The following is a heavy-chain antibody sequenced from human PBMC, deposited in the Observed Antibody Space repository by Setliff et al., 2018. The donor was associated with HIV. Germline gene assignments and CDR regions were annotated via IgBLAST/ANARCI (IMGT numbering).Heavy chain of an antibody. CDR1: GGSISNGYYY. D-gene: IGHD3-9*01. V-gene: IGHV4-61*09. CDR2: IYTSGSS. J-gene: IGHJ4*02. CDR3: ARGEPVDILTGYFDY. Sequence: SETLSLTCTVSGGSISNGYYYWSWIRQPAGKGLEWIGHIYTSGSSNYNPSLKSRVTISGDTSKRQFSLKMSSVTAADTAVYYCARGEPVDILTGYFDYWGQGTLVTVSS.